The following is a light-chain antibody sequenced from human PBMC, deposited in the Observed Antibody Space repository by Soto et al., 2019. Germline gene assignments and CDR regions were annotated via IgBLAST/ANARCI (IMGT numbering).Light chain of an antibody. CDR2: DVT. CDR3: ISYTRSSTYV. CDR1: SSDVGGYNY. Sequence: QSALTQPASVSGSPGQSITISCTGTSSDVGGYNYVSWYQQHPGKAPILMIHDVTYRPSGVSNRFSGSKSGNTASLTISGLQAEDEADYYCISYTRSSTYVFGTGTKVTVL. V-gene: IGLV2-14*03. J-gene: IGLJ1*01.